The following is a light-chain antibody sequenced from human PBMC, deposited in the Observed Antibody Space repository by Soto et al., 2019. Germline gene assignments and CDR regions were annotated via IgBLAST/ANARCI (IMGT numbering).Light chain of an antibody. CDR1: ENVRTF. CDR3: QQHSHWPPWT. Sequence: EVVLTQSPATLSLSPGERATLSCRASENVRTFVDWYQQKPGQAPRLLIYGAPNRATGIPARFSGSGSGTDFTLTISNLESEDFAVYYCQQHSHWPPWTFGQGTK. CDR2: GAP. J-gene: IGKJ1*01. V-gene: IGKV3-11*01.